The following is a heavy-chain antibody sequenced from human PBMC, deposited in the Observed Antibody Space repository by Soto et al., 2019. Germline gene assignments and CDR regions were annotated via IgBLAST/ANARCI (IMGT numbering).Heavy chain of an antibody. Sequence: EVQLLESGGDLVQPVGSLRLSCAASGFTFRIYAMSWVRQTPGKGLEWVSSIGTDAATYYADSVKGRFSISRDNSKNTLFMQLSSLRADDTAIYYCAKDRVDQNSVWDPFDIWGQGTMVSVSS. J-gene: IGHJ3*02. CDR3: AKDRVDQNSVWDPFDI. V-gene: IGHV3-23*01. CDR1: GFTFRIYA. D-gene: IGHD3-3*01. CDR2: SIGTDAAT.